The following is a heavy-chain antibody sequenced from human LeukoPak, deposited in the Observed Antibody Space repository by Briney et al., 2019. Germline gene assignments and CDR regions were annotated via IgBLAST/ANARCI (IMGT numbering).Heavy chain of an antibody. CDR3: ARENYYDSSGYNHTQPQYYFDY. CDR2: IYSGGST. J-gene: IGHJ4*02. D-gene: IGHD3-22*01. Sequence: GGSLRLSCAASGFTVSSNYMSWVRQAPGKGLEWVSVIYSGGSTYYADSVKGRFTISRDNSKNTLYLQMNSLRAEDTAVYYCARENYYDSSGYNHTQPQYYFDYWGQGTLVTVSS. V-gene: IGHV3-53*01. CDR1: GFTVSSNY.